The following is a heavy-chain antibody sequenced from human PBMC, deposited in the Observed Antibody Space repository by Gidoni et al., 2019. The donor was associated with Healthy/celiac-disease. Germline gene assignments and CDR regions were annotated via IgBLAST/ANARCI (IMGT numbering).Heavy chain of an antibody. J-gene: IGHJ4*02. CDR2: IYYSGST. D-gene: IGHD3-16*02. CDR1: GGSISSSSYY. CDR3: ARLREYDYVWGSYRFDY. V-gene: IGHV4-39*01. Sequence: QLQLQESGPGLVKPSETLSLTCTVSGGSISSSSYYWGWIRQPPGKGLEWIGSIYYSGSTYYNPSLKSRVTISVDTSKNQFSLKLSSVTAADTAVYYCARLREYDYVWGSYRFDYWGQGTLVTVSS.